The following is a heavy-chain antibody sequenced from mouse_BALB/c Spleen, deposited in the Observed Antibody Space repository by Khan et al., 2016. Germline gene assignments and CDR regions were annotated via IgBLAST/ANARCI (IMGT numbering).Heavy chain of an antibody. J-gene: IGHJ3*01. CDR3: TRDYYGWFAY. Sequence: VQLKESGPDLVKPSQSLSLTCTVTGYSITSGYSWHWIRQFPGNKLEWMGYIHYSGSTTYHPSLKSRISITRDISKNQFFLQLMSVTTEDTATYYCTRDYYGWFAYWGQGTLVTVSA. D-gene: IGHD1-1*01. V-gene: IGHV3-1*02. CDR2: IHYSGST. CDR1: GYSITSGYS.